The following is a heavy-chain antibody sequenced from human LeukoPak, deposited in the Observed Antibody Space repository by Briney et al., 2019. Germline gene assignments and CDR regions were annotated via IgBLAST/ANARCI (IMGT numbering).Heavy chain of an antibody. Sequence: PSETLSLTCAVYGGSFSGYYWSWIRQPPGKGLEWIGKINHSGSTNYNPSLKSRVTISVDTSKNQFSLKLSSVTAADTAVYYCARGLPGVGSPFDYWGQGTLVTVSS. CDR1: GGSFSGYY. J-gene: IGHJ4*02. V-gene: IGHV4-34*01. CDR3: ARGLPGVGSPFDY. CDR2: INHSGST. D-gene: IGHD2-15*01.